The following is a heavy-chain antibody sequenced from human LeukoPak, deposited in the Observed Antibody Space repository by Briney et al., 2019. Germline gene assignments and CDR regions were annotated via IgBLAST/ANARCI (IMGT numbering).Heavy chain of an antibody. CDR3: AKALGYCSSTSCSYYFDY. CDR1: GFTFSSYG. J-gene: IGHJ4*02. Sequence: PGRSLRLSCAASGFTFSSYGMHWVRQAPGKGLEWVAVISYDGSNKYYADSVKGRFTISRDNSKNTLYLQMNSLRAEDTAVYYCAKALGYCSSTSCSYYFDYWGQGTLVTVSS. D-gene: IGHD2-2*01. CDR2: ISYDGSNK. V-gene: IGHV3-30*18.